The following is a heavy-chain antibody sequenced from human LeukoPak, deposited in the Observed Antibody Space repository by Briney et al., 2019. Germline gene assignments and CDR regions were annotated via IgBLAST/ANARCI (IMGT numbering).Heavy chain of an antibody. CDR2: IYYSGST. J-gene: IGHJ4*02. V-gene: IGHV4-31*03. Sequence: SQTLSLTCTVSGGSTSSGGYYWSWIRQHPGKGLEWIGYIYYSGSTYYNPSLKGRVTISVETSKNQFSLKLGSVTAADTAVYYCAMDSSGFGYFDYWGQGTLVTVSS. CDR1: GGSTSSGGYY. D-gene: IGHD3-22*01. CDR3: AMDSSGFGYFDY.